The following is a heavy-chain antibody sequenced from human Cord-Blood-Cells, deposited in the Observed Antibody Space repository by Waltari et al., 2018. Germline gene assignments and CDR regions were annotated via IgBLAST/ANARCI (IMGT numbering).Heavy chain of an antibody. CDR3: ATTTRAGFDY. J-gene: IGHJ4*02. CDR2: IYSGGST. D-gene: IGHD1-7*01. V-gene: IGHV3-53*01. CDR1: WFTVSSHY. Sequence: EVQLVESGGGWIQPGGSVRLSCSASWFTVSSHYMSWFRQPPGKGLEWVSVIYSGGSTYYADSVKGRFTISRDNSKNTLYLQMNSLRAEDTAVYYCATTTRAGFDYWGQGTLVTVSS.